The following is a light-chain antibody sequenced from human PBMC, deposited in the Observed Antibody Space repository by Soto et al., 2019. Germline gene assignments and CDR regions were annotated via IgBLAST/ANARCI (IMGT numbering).Light chain of an antibody. CDR2: EVS. CDR3: SSYKSSSTRV. V-gene: IGLV2-14*01. J-gene: IGLJ1*01. Sequence: QSVLTQPASVSGSPGQSITISCTGTSSDVGGYNYVSWYQQHPGKAPKLMIYEVSNRPSGVSHRFSGSKSGNTASLTISGLQDEDEADYYCSSYKSSSTRVFGTGTKVTVL. CDR1: SSDVGGYNY.